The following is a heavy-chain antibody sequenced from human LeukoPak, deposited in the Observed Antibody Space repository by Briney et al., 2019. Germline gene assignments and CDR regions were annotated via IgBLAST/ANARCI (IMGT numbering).Heavy chain of an antibody. D-gene: IGHD1-26*01. CDR3: ARDPSGSYYLSGAFDI. Sequence: KPSETLSLTCTVSGGSISTYYWSWIRQPPGKGLEWIGYIYYSGSTNYNPSLKSRVTISVDTSKNQFSLKPSSVTAADTAVYYCARDPSGSYYLSGAFDIWGQGTMVTVSS. V-gene: IGHV4-59*01. J-gene: IGHJ3*02. CDR1: GGSISTYY. CDR2: IYYSGST.